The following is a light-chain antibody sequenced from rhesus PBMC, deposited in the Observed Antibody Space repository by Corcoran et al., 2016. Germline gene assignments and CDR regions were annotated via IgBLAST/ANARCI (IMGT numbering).Light chain of an antibody. J-gene: IGKJ2*01. CDR2: KAS. Sequence: DIQMTQSPSSLSASVGDRVTITCRASENVNNYLNWYQQKPGKDPKLLIYKASTLQSGVPSRFRGSGSGTDYTFTFRSLQPEDVATYYCQHGYGTPYSFGQGTKVEIK. V-gene: IGKV1-74*01. CDR3: QHGYGTPYS. CDR1: ENVNNY.